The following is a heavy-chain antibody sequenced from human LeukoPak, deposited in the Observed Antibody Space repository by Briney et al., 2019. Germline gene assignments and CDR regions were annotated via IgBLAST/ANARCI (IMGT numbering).Heavy chain of an antibody. V-gene: IGHV3-7*01. CDR3: ARRGGSSSRRSPIDY. CDR2: MKQVGSQR. J-gene: IGHJ4*02. Sequence: GSLRLSCTASGFTFSDYWMTWVRQAPGKGPEWVANMKQVGSQRYYVDSVRGRFTISRDNAKNSLFLQMNGLRAEDTAVYYCARRGGSSSRRSPIDYWGQGTLVTVSS. D-gene: IGHD6-6*01. CDR1: GFTFSDYW.